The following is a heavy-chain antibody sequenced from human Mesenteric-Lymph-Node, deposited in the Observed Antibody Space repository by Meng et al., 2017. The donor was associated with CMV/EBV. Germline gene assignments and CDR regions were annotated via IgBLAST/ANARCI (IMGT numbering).Heavy chain of an antibody. CDR3: ARDNPNWGFDGGFDY. CDR1: GFSFSDYS. J-gene: IGHJ4*02. Sequence: GESLKISCEASGFSFSDYSMNWVRQAPGKGLEWVSVIYSDGSTYYADSVKGRFTISRDNSKNTLYLQMNSLRAEDTAVYYCARDNPNWGFDGGFDYWGQGTLVTVSS. CDR2: IYSDGST. V-gene: IGHV3-66*02. D-gene: IGHD7-27*01.